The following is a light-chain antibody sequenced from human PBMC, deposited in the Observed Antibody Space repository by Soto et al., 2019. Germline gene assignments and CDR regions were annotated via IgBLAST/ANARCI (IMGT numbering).Light chain of an antibody. Sequence: QSVLTQPASVTGSPGQSITISCTGTSSDVGGYNYVSWYQQQLCKAPKLMIHEVSNRPSGVSNRFSGSKSGNTASLTISGLQAEDEADYDCSSYTSSRAYVFGIGTKVTVL. V-gene: IGLV2-14*01. CDR2: EVS. CDR3: SSYTSSRAYV. CDR1: SSDVGGYNY. J-gene: IGLJ1*01.